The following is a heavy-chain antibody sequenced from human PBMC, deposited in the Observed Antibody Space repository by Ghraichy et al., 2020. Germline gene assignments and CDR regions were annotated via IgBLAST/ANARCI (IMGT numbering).Heavy chain of an antibody. D-gene: IGHD3-22*01. CDR3: AITGYYDSSGYYLFDAFDI. J-gene: IGHJ3*02. CDR2: ISYDGSNK. V-gene: IGHV3-30-3*01. CDR1: GFTFSSYA. Sequence: GGSLRLSCAASGFTFSSYAMHWVRQAPGKGLEWVAVISYDGSNKYYADSVKGRFTISRDNSKNTLYLQMNSLRAEDTAVYYCAITGYYDSSGYYLFDAFDIWGQGTMVTVSS.